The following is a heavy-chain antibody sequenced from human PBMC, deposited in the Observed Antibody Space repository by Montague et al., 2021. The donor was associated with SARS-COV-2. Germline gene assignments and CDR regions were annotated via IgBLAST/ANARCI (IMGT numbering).Heavy chain of an antibody. CDR1: GGSFSFYY. CDR2: INQSGRT. J-gene: IGHJ5*02. D-gene: IGHD2-15*01. V-gene: IGHV4-34*01. CDR3: ALGFHCNGVNCDDGVIGS. Sequence: SETLSLTCALYGGSFSFYYWTWIRQSPGKGLEWIGGINQSGRTTYNPSLSSRLTISIYTYRKKYPLTLRSVTAADTAVYYCALGFHCNGVNCDDGVIGSWGQGTLVTVSS.